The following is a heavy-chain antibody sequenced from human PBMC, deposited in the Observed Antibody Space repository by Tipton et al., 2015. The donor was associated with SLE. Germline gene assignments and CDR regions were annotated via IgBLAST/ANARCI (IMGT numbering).Heavy chain of an antibody. V-gene: IGHV4-38-2*02. CDR1: GYSSSNAYY. CDR2: IYPSGSA. D-gene: IGHD3-10*01. J-gene: IGHJ4*02. CDR3: AREAMVQGVIDY. Sequence: TLSLTCAVSGYSSSNAYYWGWIRQPAGRGLEWIGRIYPSGSANYNPSLKSRLSMSVDTSKNQFSLKLSSVTAADTAVYYCAREAMVQGVIDYWGQGTLVTVSS.